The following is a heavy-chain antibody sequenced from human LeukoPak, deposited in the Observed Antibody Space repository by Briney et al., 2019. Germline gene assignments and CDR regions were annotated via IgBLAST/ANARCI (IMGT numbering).Heavy chain of an antibody. CDR2: ITISSNFI. J-gene: IGHJ6*02. Sequence: GGSLRLSCAASGFTLDDHTMSWVRQAPGKGLEWVSSITISSNFIDYADSVRGRFTISRDNAKNSLYLEMNRLRTEDTAVYFCARDGHGDGIMRGYSYFGMDAWGQGTTVTVSS. CDR1: GFTLDDHT. CDR3: ARDGHGDGIMRGYSYFGMDA. V-gene: IGHV3-21*01. D-gene: IGHD3-16*01.